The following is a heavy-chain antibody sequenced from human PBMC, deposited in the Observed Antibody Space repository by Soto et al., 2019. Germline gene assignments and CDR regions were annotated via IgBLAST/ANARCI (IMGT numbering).Heavy chain of an antibody. J-gene: IGHJ5*02. CDR2: IFHTGDT. Sequence: SATLSLTRSVSTYSISSGFFWGWIRQPPGQGLEWIGSIFHTGDTYYNPSLKSQITMSVDTSKNQVSLKRTSLTSTDTSVYFCARDTNGMDPWGQGILVTVSS. D-gene: IGHD1-20*01. CDR3: ARDTNGMDP. V-gene: IGHV4-38-2*02. CDR1: TYSISSGFF.